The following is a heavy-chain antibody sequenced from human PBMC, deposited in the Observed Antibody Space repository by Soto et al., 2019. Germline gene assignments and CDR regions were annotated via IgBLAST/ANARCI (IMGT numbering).Heavy chain of an antibody. CDR3: AREWEPTREYYFDS. J-gene: IGHJ4*02. CDR1: GYTFTSNS. D-gene: IGHD1-26*01. V-gene: IGHV1-46*01. Sequence: QVQLVQSGAEVKRPGATVSVSCKASGYTFTSNSIHWVRQAPGQGLEWLGIIYPSGGSTTYSQNFRGRVTMTTDTSTGTVYMHLSSLRSEDTAVYFCAREWEPTREYYFDSWGQGTLVTVSS. CDR2: IYPSGGST.